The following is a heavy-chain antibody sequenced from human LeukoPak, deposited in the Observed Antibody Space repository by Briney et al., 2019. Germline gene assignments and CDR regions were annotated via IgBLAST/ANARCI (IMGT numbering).Heavy chain of an antibody. V-gene: IGHV1-2*02. D-gene: IGHD5-24*01. CDR2: ITPSGGT. CDR1: GYTFTSCA. CDR3: ARDRYGDGFAHLDY. Sequence: ASVKVSCKASGYTFTSCAIHWVRQAPGQGLEWMGWITPSGGTNYPQKFQGRVAITWDTSITTAYMDLSRLTSDDTAVYYCARDRYGDGFAHLDYWGQGALATVSS. J-gene: IGHJ4*02.